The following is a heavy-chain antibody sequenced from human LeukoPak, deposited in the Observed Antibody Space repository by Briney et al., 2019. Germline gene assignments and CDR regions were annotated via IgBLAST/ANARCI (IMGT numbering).Heavy chain of an antibody. J-gene: IGHJ4*02. D-gene: IGHD6-6*01. V-gene: IGHV3-11*04. Sequence: GGSLRLSCAISGFTFSDYYMSWIRQAPGKGLEWLSYISGSGDITYHAESVKGRFSISRDNAKNTLYLQMNSLRAEDTAVYYCARVGYSSSASRGDYWGQGTLVTVSS. CDR2: ISGSGDIT. CDR1: GFTFSDYY. CDR3: ARVGYSSSASRGDY.